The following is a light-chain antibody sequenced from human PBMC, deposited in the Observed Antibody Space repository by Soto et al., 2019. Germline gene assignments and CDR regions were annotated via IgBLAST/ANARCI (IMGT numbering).Light chain of an antibody. CDR2: GAS. Sequence: EIVLTQSPATLSLSPGERATLPCRASQSASSSYLAWYQQKPGQAPPLLIYGASSRATGIPDRFSGSGSGTDFTLTISSLEPEDFAVYYCQQRSNKITFGQGTRLEIK. CDR1: QSASSSY. CDR3: QQRSNKIT. V-gene: IGKV3D-20*02. J-gene: IGKJ5*01.